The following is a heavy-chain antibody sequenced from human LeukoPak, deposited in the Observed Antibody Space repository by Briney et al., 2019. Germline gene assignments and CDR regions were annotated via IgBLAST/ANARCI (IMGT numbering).Heavy chain of an antibody. CDR2: IIPILGIA. J-gene: IGHJ4*02. V-gene: IGHV1-69*04. CDR1: GGTFSSYT. D-gene: IGHD2-2*01. CDR3: ARDLEDIVVVPAASGVH. Sequence: SVKVSCKASGGTFSSYTISWMRQAPGQGLEWMGRIIPILGIANYAQKFQGRVTITADKSTSTAYMELSSLRSEDTAVYYCARDLEDIVVVPAASGVHWGQGTLVTVSS.